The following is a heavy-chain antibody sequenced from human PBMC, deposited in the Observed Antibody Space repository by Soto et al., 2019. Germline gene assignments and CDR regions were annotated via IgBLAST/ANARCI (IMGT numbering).Heavy chain of an antibody. D-gene: IGHD3-16*01. CDR1: GGSISSGDYY. V-gene: IGHV4-30-4*01. CDR3: ARVPWGREPTLYFDP. CDR2: IYYSGIT. J-gene: IGHJ5*02. Sequence: PSGTLSLTCTVSGGSISSGDYYWSWIRQPPGKGLEWIAYIYYSGITYYNPSLKSRVTISLDTSKNQFSLVLSSVTAADTAVYYCARVPWGREPTLYFDPWGQGTLVTVSS.